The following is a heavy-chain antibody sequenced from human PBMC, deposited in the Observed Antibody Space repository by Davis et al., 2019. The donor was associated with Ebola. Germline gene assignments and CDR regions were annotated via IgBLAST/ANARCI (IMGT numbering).Heavy chain of an antibody. D-gene: IGHD3-10*01. J-gene: IGHJ2*01. CDR1: GGSLSGSY. CDR3: AGGGDYGSGSSNWYFDI. CDR2: ITHSGTT. V-gene: IGHV4-34*01. Sequence: SETLSLTCAVYGGSLSGSYWSWIRQSPGKGLEWIGEITHSGTTNYNPSLWGRVAISIDTSKNQFSLKLTSVTAADTAVYYCAGGGDYGSGSSNWYFDIWGRGTLVSVSS.